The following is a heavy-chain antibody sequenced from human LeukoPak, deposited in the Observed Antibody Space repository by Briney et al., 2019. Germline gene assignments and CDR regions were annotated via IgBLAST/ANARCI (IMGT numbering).Heavy chain of an antibody. Sequence: GGSLRLSCAASGFTFTIFGLNWVRQAPGKGPEWVSYIYARSGITYYADSVQGRFTISRDNAKESVFLQMNSLRADDTAVYYCARTYDFGRGPPGDAFDNWGPGTSVIVSS. CDR2: IYARSGIT. J-gene: IGHJ3*02. V-gene: IGHV3-48*01. D-gene: IGHD3-3*01. CDR1: GFTFTIFG. CDR3: ARTYDFGRGPPGDAFDN.